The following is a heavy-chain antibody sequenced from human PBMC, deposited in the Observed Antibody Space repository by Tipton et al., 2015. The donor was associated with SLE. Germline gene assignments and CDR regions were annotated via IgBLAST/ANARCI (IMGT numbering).Heavy chain of an antibody. CDR2: IYYSGGT. CDR1: GGPISSSSYY. CDR3: ARGPRIDWFDP. Sequence: TLSLPCTVSGGPISSSSYYWGWIRQPPGKGLEGIGSIYYSGGTYYNPALKSRVTISADTAKNQFSLRLSSVTAADTAVYYCARGPRIDWFDPWGQGTLVTVSS. D-gene: IGHD1-14*01. V-gene: IGHV4-39*07. J-gene: IGHJ5*02.